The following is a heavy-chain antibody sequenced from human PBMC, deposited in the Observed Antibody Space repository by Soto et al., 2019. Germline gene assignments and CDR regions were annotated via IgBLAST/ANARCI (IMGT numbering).Heavy chain of an antibody. J-gene: IGHJ4*02. V-gene: IGHV3-23*01. CDR1: GFTFNNYG. D-gene: IGHD3-10*01. CDR3: AKGPGGSGSLAPRVDF. CDR2: ISGGGDTT. Sequence: EVQLLESGGGLVQPGGSLRLSCAASGFTFNNYGMTWVRQAPGKGLEWVSAISGGGDTTSYADSVKGRFTVSRDGSKNTLYLQMSSLRAEDTALYCCAKGPGGSGSLAPRVDFWGQGTLVTVSS.